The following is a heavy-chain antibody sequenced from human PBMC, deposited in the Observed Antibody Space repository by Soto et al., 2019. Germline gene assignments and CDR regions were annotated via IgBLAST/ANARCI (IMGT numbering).Heavy chain of an antibody. CDR3: AHIPNYYQYDWFDP. D-gene: IGHD3-16*01. V-gene: IGHV2-5*02. J-gene: IGHJ5*02. Sequence: QITLKESGPTLVKPTQTLTLTCTFSGFSLTTRGVGVVWIRQPPGKALECLALIYWDDDKRYSPSLQSRLSITKDTSKNQVVLTMTNVDPVDTATYYCAHIPNYYQYDWFDPWGQGTLVFVSS. CDR1: GFSLTTRGVG. CDR2: IYWDDDK.